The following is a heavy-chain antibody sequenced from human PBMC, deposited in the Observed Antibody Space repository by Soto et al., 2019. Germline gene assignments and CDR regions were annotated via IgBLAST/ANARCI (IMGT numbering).Heavy chain of an antibody. J-gene: IGHJ4*02. CDR3: AREIMAADHFDY. V-gene: IGHV4-30-4*01. Sequence: SETLSHTCPVSDDSISSGDYYWSWIRQPPEKGLEWCGYIHYSGNTFYNPSLKSRATISLDTSRNQFSLNLSSVTAADSAVYYCAREIMAADHFDYWGQGALVTVSS. D-gene: IGHD6-13*01. CDR2: IHYSGNT. CDR1: DDSISSGDYY.